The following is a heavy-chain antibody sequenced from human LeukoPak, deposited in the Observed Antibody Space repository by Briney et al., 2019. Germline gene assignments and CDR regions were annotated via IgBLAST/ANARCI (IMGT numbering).Heavy chain of an antibody. V-gene: IGHV1-2*02. J-gene: IGHJ4*02. Sequence: ASVKVSCKTSGYTFTDYYMHWVRQAPGQGLEWMGWINPKSGGTNFAQTFQGRVTMTRDTSVSTAYMELSSLRSDDTAVYHCARGPGYNYGYRVDNWGQGTLVTVSS. CDR1: GYTFTDYY. CDR3: ARGPGYNYGYRVDN. D-gene: IGHD5-18*01. CDR2: INPKSGGT.